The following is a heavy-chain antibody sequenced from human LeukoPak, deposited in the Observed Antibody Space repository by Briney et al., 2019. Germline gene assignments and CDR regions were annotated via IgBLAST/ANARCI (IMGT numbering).Heavy chain of an antibody. J-gene: IGHJ4*02. V-gene: IGHV4-59*01. CDR2: IYYSGST. CDR3: AKDLSYSGYPKIDY. CDR1: GGSISSYY. Sequence: PSETLSLTCTVSGGSISSYYWSWIRQPPGKGLEWIGYIYYSGSTNYNPSLKSRVTISVDTSKNQFSLKLSSVTAADTAVYYCAKDLSYSGYPKIDYWGQGTLVTVSS. D-gene: IGHD5-12*01.